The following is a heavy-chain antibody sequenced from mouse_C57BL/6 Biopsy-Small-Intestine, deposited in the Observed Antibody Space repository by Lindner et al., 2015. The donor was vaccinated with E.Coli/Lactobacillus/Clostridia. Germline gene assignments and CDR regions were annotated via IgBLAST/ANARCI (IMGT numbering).Heavy chain of an antibody. J-gene: IGHJ2*01. Sequence: VQLQESGAELVRPGTSVKVSCRASGYAFTNYLIEWVKQRPGQGLEWIGMINPGSGDTNYNEKFKGKATLTADKSSSTAYMQLSSLTSEDSAVFFCARKTAEVYFDYWGQGTTLTVSS. CDR3: ARKTAEVYFDY. CDR1: GYAFTNYL. D-gene: IGHD1-3*01. V-gene: IGHV1-54*01. CDR2: INPGSGDT.